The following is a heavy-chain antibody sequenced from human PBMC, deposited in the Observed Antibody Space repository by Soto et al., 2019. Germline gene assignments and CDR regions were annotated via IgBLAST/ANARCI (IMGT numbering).Heavy chain of an antibody. D-gene: IGHD3-9*01. CDR1: GGTFSSYA. CDR3: ARARQIGYYDILTGYYIFGY. Sequence: QVQLVQSGAEVKKPGSSVKVSCKASGGTFSSYAISWVRQAPGQGLEWMGGIIPIFGTANYAQKFQGRVTITADESKSTAYMELSSLRSEDTAVYYCARARQIGYYDILTGYYIFGYWGQGTLVTVSS. V-gene: IGHV1-69*01. CDR2: IIPIFGTA. J-gene: IGHJ4*02.